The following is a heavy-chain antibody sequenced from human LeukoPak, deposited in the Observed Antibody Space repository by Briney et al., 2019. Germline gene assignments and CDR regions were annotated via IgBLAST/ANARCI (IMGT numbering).Heavy chain of an antibody. CDR3: ARGAQTYYGKAPVDY. Sequence: PSETLSLTCAVYGGSFSGYYWSWIRQPPGKGLEWIGEINHSGSTNYNPSLKSRVTISVGTSKSQFSLKLNSMAAADTAVYYCARGAQTYYGKAPVDYWGQGTLVTVSS. V-gene: IGHV4-34*01. D-gene: IGHD3-10*01. J-gene: IGHJ4*02. CDR2: INHSGST. CDR1: GGSFSGYY.